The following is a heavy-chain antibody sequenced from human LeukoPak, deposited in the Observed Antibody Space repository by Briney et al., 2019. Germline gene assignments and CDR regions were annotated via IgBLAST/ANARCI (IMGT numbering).Heavy chain of an antibody. J-gene: IGHJ6*03. CDR3: AKGLWTWALYYMDV. D-gene: IGHD3/OR15-3a*01. CDR2: ISGSGGST. V-gene: IGHV3-23*01. Sequence: GGTLRLSCAASGFTFSSYGMSWVPQAPGKGLEWVSAISGSGGSTYYADSVKGRFTISRDNSKNTLYLQMNSLRAEDTAVYYCAKGLWTWALYYMDVWGKGTTVTVSS. CDR1: GFTFSSYG.